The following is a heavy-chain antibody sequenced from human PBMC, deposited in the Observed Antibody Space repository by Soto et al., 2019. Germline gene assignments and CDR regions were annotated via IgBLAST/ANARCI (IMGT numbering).Heavy chain of an antibody. Sequence: QVQLQQWGAGLLKPSETLSLTCAVYGGSFSGYYWSWIRQPPGKGLAWIGEINHSGSTNYNPSLKSRVTISVDTSKNQFSLKLSSVTAADTAVYYCARERLGYCSGGSCYNPIDYWGQGTLVTVSS. V-gene: IGHV4-34*01. D-gene: IGHD2-15*01. J-gene: IGHJ4*02. CDR2: INHSGST. CDR1: GGSFSGYY. CDR3: ARERLGYCSGGSCYNPIDY.